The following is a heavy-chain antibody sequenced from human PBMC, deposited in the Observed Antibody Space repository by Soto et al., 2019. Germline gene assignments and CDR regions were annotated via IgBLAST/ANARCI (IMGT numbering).Heavy chain of an antibody. CDR2: MYYTGNT. Sequence: SETLSLTCGVSGFCIVDYYWSWIRQPPGKGLEWIGVMYYTGNTRYNPSLGSRVTISLDTSKNQFSLKLTSATAADTAFYYWARDVNRWELRGFFDPWGRGALVTVSS. CDR3: ARDVNRWELRGFFDP. CDR1: GFCIVDYY. J-gene: IGHJ5*02. V-gene: IGHV4-59*01. D-gene: IGHD1-7*01.